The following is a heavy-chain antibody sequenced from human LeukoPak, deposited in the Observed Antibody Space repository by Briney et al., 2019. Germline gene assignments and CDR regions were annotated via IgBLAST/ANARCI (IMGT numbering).Heavy chain of an antibody. CDR2: IYHSGST. Sequence: SETLSLTCAVSGGSISSSNWWSWVRQPPGKGLEWIGEIYHSGSTNYNPSLKSRVTMSVDKSKNQFSLKLSSVTAADTAVYYCARDTISGAFDIWGQGTMVTVSS. V-gene: IGHV4-4*02. CDR1: GGSISSSNW. J-gene: IGHJ3*02. D-gene: IGHD3-10*01. CDR3: ARDTISGAFDI.